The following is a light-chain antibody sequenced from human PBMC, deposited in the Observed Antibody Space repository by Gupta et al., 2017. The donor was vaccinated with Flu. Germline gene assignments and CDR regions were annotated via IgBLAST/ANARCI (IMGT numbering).Light chain of an antibody. V-gene: IGKV3-20*01. CDR2: GAS. CDR1: QTVSNNY. CDR3: QQYETSPLT. Sequence: GNLSVSAGERGTLSCRASQTVSNNYLAWYQQKPGQTPRLLIYGASSRATGIPDRFSGSGSGTDFTLTISSLETEDFAVYYCQQYETSPLTFGGGTKVEIK. J-gene: IGKJ4*01.